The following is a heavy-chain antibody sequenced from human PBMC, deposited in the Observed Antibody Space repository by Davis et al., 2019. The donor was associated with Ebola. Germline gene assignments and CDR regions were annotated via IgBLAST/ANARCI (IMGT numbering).Heavy chain of an antibody. Sequence: GESLKISCAASGFTFNRYWMSWVRQAPGKGLEWVANIRQDGSEKHYVDSVKGRFTISRDNAKNSLYLQMNSLRAEDTAVYYCAREAVWRFDPWGQGTLVAASS. CDR2: IRQDGSEK. D-gene: IGHD3-16*01. J-gene: IGHJ5*02. CDR1: GFTFNRYW. CDR3: AREAVWRFDP. V-gene: IGHV3-7*03.